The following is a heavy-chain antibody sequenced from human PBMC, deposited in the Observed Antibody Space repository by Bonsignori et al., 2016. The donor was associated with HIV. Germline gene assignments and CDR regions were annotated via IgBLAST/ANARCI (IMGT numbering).Heavy chain of an antibody. J-gene: IGHJ6*03. CDR2: MKQDGTEK. CDR3: ARPSWSASYYYYFMDV. D-gene: IGHD3-3*01. Sequence: WIRQPPGKGLEWVATMKQDGTEKYYVDSVKGRFTISRDNGRNSLYLQMNSLRAEDTAVYYCARPSWSASYYYYFMDVWGEGTAVTVSS. V-gene: IGHV3-7*03.